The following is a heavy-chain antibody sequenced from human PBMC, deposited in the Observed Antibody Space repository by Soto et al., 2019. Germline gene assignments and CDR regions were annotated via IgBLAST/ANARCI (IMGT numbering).Heavy chain of an antibody. CDR1: GFTFSSYA. CDR3: AATVVVTAPADY. J-gene: IGHJ4*02. Sequence: EVQLLESGGGLVQPGGSLRLSCAASGFTFSSYAMSWVRQAPGKGLGWVSAISGSGGSTYYADSVKGRFTISRDNAKNTLYLQMNSLRAEDTAVYYCAATVVVTAPADYWGQGTLVTVSS. D-gene: IGHD2-21*02. V-gene: IGHV3-23*01. CDR2: ISGSGGST.